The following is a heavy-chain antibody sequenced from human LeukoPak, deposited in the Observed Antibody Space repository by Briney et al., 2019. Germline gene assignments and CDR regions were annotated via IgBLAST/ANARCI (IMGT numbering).Heavy chain of an antibody. J-gene: IGHJ6*03. D-gene: IGHD2-2*02. CDR3: AREGYCSSTSCYTYYYYYYMDV. Sequence: SETLSLTCTVSGYSISSGYYWGWIRPPPGKGLEWIGSIYHSGSTYYNPSLKSRVTISVDTSKNQFSLKLSSVTAADTAVYYCAREGYCSSTSCYTYYYYYYMDVWGKGTTVTVSS. CDR1: GYSISSGYY. CDR2: IYHSGST. V-gene: IGHV4-38-2*02.